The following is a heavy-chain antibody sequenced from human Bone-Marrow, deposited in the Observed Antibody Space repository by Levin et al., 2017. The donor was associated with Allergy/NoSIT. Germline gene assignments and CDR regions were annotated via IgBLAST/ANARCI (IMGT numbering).Heavy chain of an antibody. Sequence: ASVKVSCKPSGYIFRNYGDNWVRQAPGQGLEWMGWISGYNGNTRYAQKFQDRVTMTTDTSTTTAYMELRSLRSDDTAIYYCARDGHRLMTYYYYGMDVWGQGTTVTVTS. CDR1: GYIFRNYG. V-gene: IGHV1-18*01. J-gene: IGHJ6*02. CDR3: ARDGHRLMTYYYYGMDV. CDR2: ISGYNGNT. D-gene: IGHD1-14*01.